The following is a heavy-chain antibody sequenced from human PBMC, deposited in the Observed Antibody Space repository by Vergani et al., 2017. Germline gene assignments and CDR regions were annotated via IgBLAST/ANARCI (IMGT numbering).Heavy chain of an antibody. D-gene: IGHD5-18*01. CDR2: ISWNSGSI. J-gene: IGHJ6*02. CDR1: GFTFDDYA. Sequence: EVQLVESGGGLVQPGRSLRLSCAASGFTFDDYAMHWVRQAPGKGLEWVSGISWNSGSIGYADSVKGRVTISRDNAKNSLYLQMNSLRAEDTALYYCAKDMSLTSRGIQLWSGNYGMDVWGQGTTVTVSS. V-gene: IGHV3-9*01. CDR3: AKDMSLTSRGIQLWSGNYGMDV.